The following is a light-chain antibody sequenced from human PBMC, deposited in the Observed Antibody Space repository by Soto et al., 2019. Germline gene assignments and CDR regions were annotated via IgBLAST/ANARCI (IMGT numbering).Light chain of an antibody. CDR2: GNS. V-gene: IGLV1-40*01. CDR1: SSNIGAGYD. CDR3: QSYDSSLSGSVV. Sequence: QSALTQPPSVSGAPGQRVTISCTGSSSNIGAGYDVHWYQQLPGTAPKLLIYGNSNRPSGVPDRFSGSKSGNSASLAISGLQAEDEADYYCQSYDSSLSGSVVFGGGTKLTVL. J-gene: IGLJ2*01.